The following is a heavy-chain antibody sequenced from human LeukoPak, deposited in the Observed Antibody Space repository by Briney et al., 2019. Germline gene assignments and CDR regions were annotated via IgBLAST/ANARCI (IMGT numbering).Heavy chain of an antibody. CDR2: IDPNSGDT. Sequence: ASVKVSCKASGYTFTGYYIHWVRQAPGQGLEWMGWIDPNSGDTNYAQRFQGRVTMTRDTSIGTAYMELSGLRSHDTALYYSARDKSGNSGWYSYFDYWGQGTLVTVSS. J-gene: IGHJ4*02. CDR1: GYTFTGYY. CDR3: ARDKSGNSGWYSYFDY. D-gene: IGHD6-19*01. V-gene: IGHV1-2*02.